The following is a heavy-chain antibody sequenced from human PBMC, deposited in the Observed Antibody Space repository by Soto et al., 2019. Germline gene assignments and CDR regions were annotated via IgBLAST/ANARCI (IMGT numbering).Heavy chain of an antibody. V-gene: IGHV4-59*12. CDR3: AREGSSWYASESYYYYYGMDV. J-gene: IGHJ6*02. Sequence: SETLSITCTVSGCSISSYYWSWIRQPPGKGLEWIGYIYYSGSTNYNPSLKSRVTISVDTSKNTLYLQMNSLRAEDTAVYYCAREGSSWYASESYYYYYGMDVWGQGTTVTVSS. D-gene: IGHD6-13*01. CDR2: IYYSGST. CDR1: GCSISSYY.